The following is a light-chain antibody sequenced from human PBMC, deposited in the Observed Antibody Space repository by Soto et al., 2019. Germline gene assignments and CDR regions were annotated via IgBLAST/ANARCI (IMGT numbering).Light chain of an antibody. V-gene: IGLV1-40*01. CDR3: QPYASSLGGEV. Sequence: QSVLTQPPSVSGAPGQRVTISCTGSSSNIGAGYDVHWYQQLPGTAPKLLIYRNTNRPSGVPDRFSGSKSGTSASLAITGLQAADEAAYYCQPYASSLGGEVFGGGTKLTVL. CDR1: SSNIGAGYD. J-gene: IGLJ3*02. CDR2: RNT.